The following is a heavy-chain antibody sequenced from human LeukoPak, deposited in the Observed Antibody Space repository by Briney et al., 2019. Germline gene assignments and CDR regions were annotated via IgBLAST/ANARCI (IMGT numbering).Heavy chain of an antibody. D-gene: IGHD3-22*01. CDR3: AKYASSGLASVAFDI. CDR1: GFTFSTYA. J-gene: IGHJ3*02. V-gene: IGHV3-23*01. CDR2: MTGSVDST. Sequence: PGGSLRLSCAASGFTFSTYAMNWVRQAPGKGLEWVSTMTGSVDSTYYADSVRCRFTISRDNSKHTLYLQMNSLRAEDTAVYYCAKYASSGLASVAFDIWGQGTMVTVSS.